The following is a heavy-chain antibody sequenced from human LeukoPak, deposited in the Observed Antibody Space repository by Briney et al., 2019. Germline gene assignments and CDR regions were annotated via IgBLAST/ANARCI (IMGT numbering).Heavy chain of an antibody. CDR2: IYSGGST. D-gene: IGHD3-22*01. CDR3: ARYYYDSSDNY. CDR1: GFTVSSNY. J-gene: IGHJ4*02. Sequence: GGSLRLSCAASGFTVSSNYMSWVRQAPGKGLEWVSVIYSGGSTYYADSVKGRFTISRDNSKNTLYLQMNSLTAADTAVYYCARYYYDSSDNYWGQGTLVTVSS. V-gene: IGHV3-66*01.